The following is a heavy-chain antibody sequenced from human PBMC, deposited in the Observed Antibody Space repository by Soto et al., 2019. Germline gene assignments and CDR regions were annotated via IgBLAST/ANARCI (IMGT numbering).Heavy chain of an antibody. CDR3: ARYRKGPFDY. CDR1: GGSISSGDYY. V-gene: IGHV4-30-4*01. Sequence: PSETLSLTCTVSGGSISSGDYYWSWIRQPPGKGLEWIGYIYYTGSTYYNPSLKSRLTISVDTSKNQFPLKLTSVTAADTAVYFCARYRKGPFDYWGQGTLVTVSS. J-gene: IGHJ4*02. CDR2: IYYTGST.